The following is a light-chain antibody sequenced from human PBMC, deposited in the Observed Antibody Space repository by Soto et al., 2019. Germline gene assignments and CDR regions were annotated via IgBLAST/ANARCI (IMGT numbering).Light chain of an antibody. Sequence: VVMTQSPLSLPVTLGQPASISCRSSQSLVHSDGNTYLNWFQQRPGQSPRRLIYKVSKRDSGVSDRFSGSGSGTDFTLKISRVEAEDVGVYYCMQGTQWPPTFGQGTKVDSK. CDR3: MQGTQWPPT. J-gene: IGKJ1*01. V-gene: IGKV2-30*02. CDR1: QSLVHSDGNTY. CDR2: KVS.